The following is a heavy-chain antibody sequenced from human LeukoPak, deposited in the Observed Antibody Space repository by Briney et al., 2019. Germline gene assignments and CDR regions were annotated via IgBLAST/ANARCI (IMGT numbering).Heavy chain of an antibody. CDR3: AKGGGYYYDSSGYLDY. D-gene: IGHD3-22*01. J-gene: IGHJ4*02. CDR1: GFTFSSSV. V-gene: IGHV3-30*18. CDR2: ISYDGNNK. Sequence: PGRSLRLSCAASGFTFSSSVMHWVRQAPGKGLEWVAVISYDGNNKYYADSVKGRFTISRDNSKNTLYVQMNSLRGEDTAVYYCAKGGGYYYDSSGYLDYWGQGTLVTVSS.